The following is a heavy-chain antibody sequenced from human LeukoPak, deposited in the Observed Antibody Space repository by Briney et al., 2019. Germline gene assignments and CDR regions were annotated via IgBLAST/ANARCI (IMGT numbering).Heavy chain of an antibody. V-gene: IGHV4-59*01. CDR2: IYYSGST. D-gene: IGHD2-2*01. J-gene: IGHJ5*02. Sequence: SETLSLTCTVSGGSISSYYWSWIRQPPGKGLEWIGYIYYSGSTSHNPSLKSRVTISVDTSENQFSLKLSSVTAADTAVYYCAGEDACSSTSCYTNNWFDPWGQGILVTVSS. CDR1: GGSISSYY. CDR3: AGEDACSSTSCYTNNWFDP.